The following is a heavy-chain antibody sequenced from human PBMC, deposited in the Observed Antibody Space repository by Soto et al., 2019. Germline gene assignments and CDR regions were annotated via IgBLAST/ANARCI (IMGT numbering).Heavy chain of an antibody. V-gene: IGHV4-34*03. Sequence: SETLSLTCGISGVSLSGFFWGWVRQPPGKGLEWIGEMDYAGRFNYNPSLKSRVVMSTDTSRNHFSLTLTSVTAADTGVYFCVRTELATLGPTNYYGMDVWGRGTTVTVSS. D-gene: IGHD3-16*01. J-gene: IGHJ6*02. CDR1: GVSLSGFF. CDR2: MDYAGRF. CDR3: VRTELATLGPTNYYGMDV.